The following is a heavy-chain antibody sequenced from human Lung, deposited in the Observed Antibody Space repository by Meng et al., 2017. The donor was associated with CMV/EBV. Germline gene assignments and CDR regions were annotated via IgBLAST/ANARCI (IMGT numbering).Heavy chain of an antibody. Sequence: PETLSPXCAVYGGSFSGYYWSWIRQPPGKGLEWIGETNHRGSTNYNPSLKSRVTISVDTSKNQFTLKLGSVTAADTAVYYCARYTIFYYYYSMDVWRGGTTVTVSS. CDR1: GGSFSGYY. J-gene: IGHJ6*04. D-gene: IGHD3-3*01. CDR3: ARYTIFYYYYSMDV. V-gene: IGHV4-34*01. CDR2: TNHRGST.